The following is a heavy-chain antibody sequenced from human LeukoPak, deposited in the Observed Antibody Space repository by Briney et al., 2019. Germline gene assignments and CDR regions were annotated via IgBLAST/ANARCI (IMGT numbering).Heavy chain of an antibody. CDR3: ARVAGIAAAVPIDY. D-gene: IGHD6-13*01. CDR1: GFTFSNYA. J-gene: IGHJ4*02. Sequence: GGSLRLSCAASGFTFSNYAVTWVRQAPGKGLEWVSTIIDDGRTYYTDSVEGRFTVSRDDSKDTLYLQMNSLRAEDTAVYYCARVAGIAAAVPIDYWGQGTLVTVSS. V-gene: IGHV3-23*01. CDR2: IIDDGRT.